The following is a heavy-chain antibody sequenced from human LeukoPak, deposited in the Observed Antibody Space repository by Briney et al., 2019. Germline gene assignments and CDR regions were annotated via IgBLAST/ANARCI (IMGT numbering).Heavy chain of an antibody. J-gene: IGHJ5*02. D-gene: IGHD3-10*02. Sequence: GGSLRLSCVASGFTFSNFGMHWVRQAPGKGLEWVAVIWYDGSNKYYADSVKGRFAISRDDSKNTLYLQMISLRVEGTAVYYCARDRSVLWFDPWGQGTLVTVSS. CDR1: GFTFSNFG. CDR3: ARDRSVLWFDP. V-gene: IGHV3-33*01. CDR2: IWYDGSNK.